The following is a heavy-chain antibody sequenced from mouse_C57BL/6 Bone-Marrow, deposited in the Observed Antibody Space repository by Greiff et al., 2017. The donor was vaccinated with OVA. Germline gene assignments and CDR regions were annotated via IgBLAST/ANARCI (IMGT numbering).Heavy chain of an antibody. CDR2: IYPRSGNT. CDR1: GYTFTSYG. V-gene: IGHV1-81*01. D-gene: IGHD2-4*01. Sequence: VQLVESGAELARPGASVKLSCKASGYTFTSYGISWVKQRTGQGLEWIGEIYPRSGNTYYNEKFKGKATLTADKSSSTAYMELRSLTSEDSAVYFCARPYYDFFAYWGQGTLGTVSA. J-gene: IGHJ3*01. CDR3: ARPYYDFFAY.